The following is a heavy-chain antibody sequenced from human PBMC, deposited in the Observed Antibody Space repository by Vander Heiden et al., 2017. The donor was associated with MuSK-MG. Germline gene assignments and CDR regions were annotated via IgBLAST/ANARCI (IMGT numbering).Heavy chain of an antibody. CDR2: ISGSGGST. J-gene: IGHJ4*02. Sequence: EVHLLVSGGGLVQPGGSLRLACAASGFTFRSYAMSWVRQTPGKGLEWVSAISGSGGSTSYADSVKGRFTISRDNSKNTLYLQMNSLRAEDTAVYYCAKDSPRILTGYWVDYWGQGTLVTVSS. V-gene: IGHV3-23*01. CDR3: AKDSPRILTGYWVDY. D-gene: IGHD3-9*01. CDR1: GFTFRSYA.